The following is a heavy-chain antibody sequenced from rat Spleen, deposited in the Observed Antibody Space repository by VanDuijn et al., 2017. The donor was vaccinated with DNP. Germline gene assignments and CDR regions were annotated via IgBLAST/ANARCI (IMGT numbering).Heavy chain of an antibody. V-gene: IGHV5-19*01. CDR1: GFTFIYYG. CDR3: TTDFERGY. Sequence: EVQLVESGGGLVQPGRSLKLSCAASGFTFIYYGMAWVRQAPKKGLEWVASISASGGSTSYRDSVKGRFTISRDNAKSTLYLQMDSLRSEDTATYYCTTDFERGYWGQGVMVTVSS. CDR2: ISASGGST. J-gene: IGHJ2*01. D-gene: IGHD1-11*01.